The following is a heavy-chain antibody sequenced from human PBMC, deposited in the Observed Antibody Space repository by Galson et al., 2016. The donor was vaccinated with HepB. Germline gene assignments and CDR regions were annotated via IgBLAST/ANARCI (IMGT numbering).Heavy chain of an antibody. CDR3: ATQYIAAFQRDY. CDR1: GFTFSTYG. CDR2: INSSSGTR. Sequence: SLRLSCAASGFTFSTYGMNWVRQAPGKGLEWVSYINSSSGTRYYADSVKGRFTISSDNAKDTVYLQLNSLRVEDTAVYFCATQYIAAFQRDYWGQGTLVTVSS. J-gene: IGHJ4*02. D-gene: IGHD6-25*01. V-gene: IGHV3-48*01.